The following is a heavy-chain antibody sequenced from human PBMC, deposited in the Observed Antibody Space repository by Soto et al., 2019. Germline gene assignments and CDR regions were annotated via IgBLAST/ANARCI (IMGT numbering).Heavy chain of an antibody. CDR2: ISGSDGST. Sequence: AGSLRLSCRASGFTLNNHSMSWVRQAPAKGPECVSVISGSDGSTCYRDSVRGRFSISSERSNGTRHFQRSSLRDGYTALYYCASRPRATVTYNIFDFGSPGILVTVSS. CDR3: ASRPRATVTYNIFDF. D-gene: IGHD4-17*01. V-gene: IGHV3-23*02. J-gene: IGHJ4*02. CDR1: GFTLNNHS.